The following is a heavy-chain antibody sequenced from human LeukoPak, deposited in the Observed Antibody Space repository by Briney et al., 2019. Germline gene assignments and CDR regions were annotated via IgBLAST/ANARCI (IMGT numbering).Heavy chain of an antibody. V-gene: IGHV4-31*03. Sequence: SETLSLTCTVSGGSISSGGYYWSWIRQHPGKGLEWIGYIYYSGSTYYNPSLKSRVTISVDTSKNQFSLKLSAVTAADTAVYYCARAAXXLFDPWGQGTLVTVPS. CDR2: IYYSGST. CDR3: ARAAXXLFDP. CDR1: GGSISSGGYY. J-gene: IGHJ5*02.